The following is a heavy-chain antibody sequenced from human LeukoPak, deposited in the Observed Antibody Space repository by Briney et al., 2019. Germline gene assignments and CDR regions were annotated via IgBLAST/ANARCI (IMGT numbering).Heavy chain of an antibody. CDR3: ARDVSY. Sequence: GGSLRLSCAASGFTFSSYWTHWVRQAPGKGVVWVSRINSDGSTTNYADSVKGRFTISRDDSKNTLYLQMNSLRAEDTAVYYCARDVSYWGQGTLVTVSS. CDR1: GFTFSSYW. CDR2: INSDGSTT. J-gene: IGHJ4*02. V-gene: IGHV3-74*01.